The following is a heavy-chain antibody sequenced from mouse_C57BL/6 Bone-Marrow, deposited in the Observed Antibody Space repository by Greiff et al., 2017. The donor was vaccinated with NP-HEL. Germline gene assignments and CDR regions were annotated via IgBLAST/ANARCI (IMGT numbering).Heavy chain of an antibody. Sequence: QVQLKQPGAELVKPGASVKMSCKASGYTFTSYWITWVKQRPGQGLEWIGDIYPGSGSTNYNEKFKSKATLTVDTSSSTAYMQLSSLTSEDSAVYYCARDYGSSYTYDYWGQGTTLTVSS. CDR1: GYTFTSYW. CDR3: ARDYGSSYTYDY. CDR2: IYPGSGST. V-gene: IGHV1-55*01. J-gene: IGHJ2*01. D-gene: IGHD1-1*01.